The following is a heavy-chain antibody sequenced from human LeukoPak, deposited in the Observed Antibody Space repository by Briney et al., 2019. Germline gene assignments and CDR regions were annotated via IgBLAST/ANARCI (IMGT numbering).Heavy chain of an antibody. CDR1: GGSISTYY. J-gene: IGHJ3*02. V-gene: IGHV4-59*01. CDR2: IYYNGST. D-gene: IGHD6-13*01. CDR3: ARTASALAAAGAGGGFDI. Sequence: PSETLSLTCTVSGGSISTYYWSWIRQPPGKGLEWIGYIYYNGSTNYNPSLKSRVTISVDTSKNQFSLKLSSVTAADTAVYYCARTASALAAAGAGGGFDIWGQGTMVTVSS.